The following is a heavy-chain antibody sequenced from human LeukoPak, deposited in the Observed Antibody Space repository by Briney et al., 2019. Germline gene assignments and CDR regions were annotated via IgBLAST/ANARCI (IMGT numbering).Heavy chain of an antibody. CDR2: FDPEDGET. CDR3: ARVGTRYYYYMDV. V-gene: IGHV1-24*01. D-gene: IGHD1-1*01. J-gene: IGHJ6*03. Sequence: ASVKVSCKVSGYTLTELSMHWVRQAPGKGLEWMGGFDPEDGETIYAQKFQGRVTITRNTSISTAYMELSSLRSEDTAVYYCARVGTRYYYYMDVWGKGTTVTVSS. CDR1: GYTLTELS.